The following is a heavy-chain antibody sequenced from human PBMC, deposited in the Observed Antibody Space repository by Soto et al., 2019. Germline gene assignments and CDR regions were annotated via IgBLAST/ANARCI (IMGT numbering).Heavy chain of an antibody. CDR3: ARHSSSWYLNFQH. CDR1: GGSISSYY. J-gene: IGHJ1*01. Sequence: LPETLSITCTVSGGSISSYYWSWIRQPPGKGLEWIGYIYYSGSTNYNPSLKSRVTISVDTSKNQFSLKLSSVTAADTAVYYCARHSSSWYLNFQHWGQGTLVTVSS. D-gene: IGHD6-13*01. CDR2: IYYSGST. V-gene: IGHV4-59*08.